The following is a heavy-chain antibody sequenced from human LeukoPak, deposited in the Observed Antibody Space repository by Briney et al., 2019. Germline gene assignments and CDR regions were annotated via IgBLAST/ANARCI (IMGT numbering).Heavy chain of an antibody. J-gene: IGHJ4*02. D-gene: IGHD1-26*01. CDR2: ITTSGTST. V-gene: IGHV3-48*03. CDR1: GFTFSSYE. Sequence: GGSLRLSCATSGFTFSSYEMNWVRQAPGKGLEWISYITTSGTSTYYADSVKGRFTISRDNGKTALSLQVNSLRAEDTAVYYCVVHSATSCYWGQGTLVTVSS. CDR3: VVHSATSCY.